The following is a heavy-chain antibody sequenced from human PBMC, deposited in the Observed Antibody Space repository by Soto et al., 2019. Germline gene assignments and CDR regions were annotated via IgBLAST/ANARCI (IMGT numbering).Heavy chain of an antibody. V-gene: IGHV2-5*02. CDR3: VRSCVSTNCPIRWLDP. CDR1: GFSFSTAGVS. J-gene: IGHJ5*02. CDR2: IYWDDDK. Sequence: QITLKESGPTLVKPTQTLTLTCTFSGFSFSTAGVSVTWIRQPPGKALEWLGVIYWDDDKRFSPSLESRLTITKDTPKNQVVLRMPDMDPVDTAAYYCVRSCVSTNCPIRWLDPWGQGILVTVSS. D-gene: IGHD2-2*01.